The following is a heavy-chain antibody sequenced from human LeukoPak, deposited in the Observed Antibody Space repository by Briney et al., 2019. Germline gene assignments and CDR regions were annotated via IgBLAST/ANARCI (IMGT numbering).Heavy chain of an antibody. CDR3: ARVFLDSSGYWGPGY. CDR2: ISAYNGNT. CDR1: GYTFTSYG. J-gene: IGHJ4*02. V-gene: IGHV1-18*01. D-gene: IGHD3-22*01. Sequence: GASVKVSCKASGYTFTSYGISWVRQAPGQGLEWMGWISAYNGNTNYAQKLQGRVTMTTDTSTSTAYMELRSLRSDGTAVYYCARVFLDSSGYWGPGYWGQGTLVTVSS.